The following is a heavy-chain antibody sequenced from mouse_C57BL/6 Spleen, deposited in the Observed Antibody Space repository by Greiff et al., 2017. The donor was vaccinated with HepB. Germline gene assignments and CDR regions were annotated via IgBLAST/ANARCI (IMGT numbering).Heavy chain of an antibody. CDR3: AGGGNYVWFAY. V-gene: IGHV5-17*01. CDR2: ISSGSSTI. CDR1: GFTFSDYG. D-gene: IGHD2-1*01. J-gene: IGHJ3*01. Sequence: EVKLVESGGGLVKSGGSLKLSCAASGFTFSDYGMHWVRQAPEKGLEWVAYISSGSSTIYYADTVKGRFTISRDNAKNTLFLQMTSLRSEDTAMYYCAGGGNYVWFAYWGQGTLVTVSA.